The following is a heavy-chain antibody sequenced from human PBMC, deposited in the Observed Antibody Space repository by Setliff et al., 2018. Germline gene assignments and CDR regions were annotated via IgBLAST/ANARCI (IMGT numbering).Heavy chain of an antibody. Sequence: KPSETLSLTCTVSGDSISPYYWNWIRQSPGKGLEWIGYIYSSGTTDYNPSLKSRVTISLDSSRKQFSLEMTSLSAADTAIYYCARARWSGGYYSGDKYYMDVWGKGTTVTVSS. J-gene: IGHJ6*03. CDR2: IYSSGTT. CDR3: ARARWSGGYYSGDKYYMDV. CDR1: GDSISPYY. D-gene: IGHD3-22*01. V-gene: IGHV4-59*08.